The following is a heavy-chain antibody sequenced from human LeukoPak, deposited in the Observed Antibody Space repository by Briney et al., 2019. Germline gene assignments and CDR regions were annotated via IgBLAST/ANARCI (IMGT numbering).Heavy chain of an antibody. J-gene: IGHJ4*02. CDR2: IYYSGST. Sequence: SETLSLTCTVSGGSISSYYWSWIRQPPGKGLEWIGYIYYSGSTNYNPSLKSRVTISVDTSKNQFSLKLSSVTAADTAVYYCARHTNTLGYYFDYWGQGTLVTVSS. V-gene: IGHV4-59*08. D-gene: IGHD2-8*01. CDR3: ARHTNTLGYYFDY. CDR1: GGSISSYY.